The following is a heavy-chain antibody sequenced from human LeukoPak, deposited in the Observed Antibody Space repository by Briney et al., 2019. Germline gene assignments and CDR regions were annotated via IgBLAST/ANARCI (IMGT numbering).Heavy chain of an antibody. J-gene: IGHJ4*02. CDR2: IWYDGSNI. V-gene: IGHV3-33*01. D-gene: IGHD2-21*01. Sequence: GGSLRLSCAPSGSTFSDYGMHWVRQPPGKGLEWAAVIWYDGSNIYYADSVKGRFTISRDNSRNTLYLQMNSLRAEDTAVYYCVRELPPVVQYYFDHWGPGTLVTVSS. CDR3: VRELPPVVQYYFDH. CDR1: GSTFSDYG.